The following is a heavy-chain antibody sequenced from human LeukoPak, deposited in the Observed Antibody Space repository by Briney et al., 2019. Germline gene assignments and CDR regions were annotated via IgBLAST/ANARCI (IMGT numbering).Heavy chain of an antibody. CDR3: ARGFGGYYFNY. V-gene: IGHV1-46*01. J-gene: IGHJ4*02. CDR2: INPSGGST. CDR1: GYTFTGYY. D-gene: IGHD3-22*01. Sequence: ASVKVSCKASGYTFTGYYMHWVRQAPGQGLEWMGIINPSGGSTRYAQKFQGRVTMTRDMSTSTVYMELSSLRSEDTAVYYCARGFGGYYFNYWGQGTLVTVSS.